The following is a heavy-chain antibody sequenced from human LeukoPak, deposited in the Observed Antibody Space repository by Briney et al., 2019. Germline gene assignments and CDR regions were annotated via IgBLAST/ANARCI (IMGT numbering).Heavy chain of an antibody. V-gene: IGHV3-13*01. CDR2: IGTAGDT. CDR3: ARGGAPGYSYGYPGDY. Sequence: PGGSLRLSCAASGFTFSSYDMHWVRQATGKGLEWVSAIGTAGDTYYPGSVKGRFTISRESAKNSLYLQMNSLRAGDTAVYYCARGGAPGYSYGYPGDYWGQGTLVTVSS. CDR1: GFTFSSYD. D-gene: IGHD5-18*01. J-gene: IGHJ4*02.